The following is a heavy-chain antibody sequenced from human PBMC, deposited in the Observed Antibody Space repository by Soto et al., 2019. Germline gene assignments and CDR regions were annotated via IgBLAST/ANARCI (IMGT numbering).Heavy chain of an antibody. Sequence: ASVKVSCKVSGYTLTELSMHWVRQAPGKGLEWMGGFDPEDGETIYAQKFQGRVTMTEDTSTDTAYMELSSLRSEDTAVYYCAKDHWQQLVYGPLTHWFDPWGQGTLVTVSS. V-gene: IGHV1-24*01. J-gene: IGHJ5*02. CDR3: AKDHWQQLVYGPLTHWFDP. CDR1: GYTLTELS. CDR2: FDPEDGET. D-gene: IGHD6-13*01.